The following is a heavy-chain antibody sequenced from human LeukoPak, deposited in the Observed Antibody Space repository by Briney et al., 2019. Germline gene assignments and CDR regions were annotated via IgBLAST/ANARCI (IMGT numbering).Heavy chain of an antibody. CDR1: GFIFNNYA. D-gene: IGHD1-26*01. Sequence: GGSLRLSCAASGFIFNNYAMHWVRQAPGKGLEWVALISSDGSKKSYADSVKGRFTISRDNSKNTLYLQMNSLRAEDTAVYYCARGGSYLSAFDIWGQGTMVTVSS. CDR2: ISSDGSKK. CDR3: ARGGSYLSAFDI. V-gene: IGHV3-30*14. J-gene: IGHJ3*02.